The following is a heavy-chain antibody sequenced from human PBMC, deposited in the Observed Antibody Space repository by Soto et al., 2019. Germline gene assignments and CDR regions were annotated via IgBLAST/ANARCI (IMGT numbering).Heavy chain of an antibody. CDR1: GGSFSGYY. D-gene: IGHD5-12*01. CDR2: INHSGST. Sequence: SETLSLTCAVYGGSFSGYYWSWIRQPPGKGLEWIGEINHSGSTNYNPSLKSRVTISVDTSKNQFSLNLSSVTAADTAVYYCASSRGYSGYNPRPSLFYYSMDVWGKGTTVTVSS. V-gene: IGHV4-34*01. CDR3: ASSRGYSGYNPRPSLFYYSMDV. J-gene: IGHJ6*03.